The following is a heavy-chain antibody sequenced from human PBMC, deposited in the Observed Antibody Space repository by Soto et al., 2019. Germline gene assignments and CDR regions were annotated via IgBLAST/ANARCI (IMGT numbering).Heavy chain of an antibody. V-gene: IGHV3-21*01. Sequence: PGGSLSLSCAAFGFSCAPYAIHWVRQAPGKGLDSVSSSSSSSSYIYYEEAVKGLFTIYRDNAKNSLYLQMNSLRAEDTAVYYCAREAPGTWSGYSNPDYYHGMDVWGQGTTVNVS. CDR1: GFSCAPYA. CDR3: AREAPGTWSGYSNPDYYHGMDV. CDR2: SSSSSSYI. D-gene: IGHD3-3*01. J-gene: IGHJ6*02.